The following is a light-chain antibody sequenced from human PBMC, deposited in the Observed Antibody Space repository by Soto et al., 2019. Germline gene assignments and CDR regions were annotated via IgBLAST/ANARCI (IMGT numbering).Light chain of an antibody. CDR3: SSFAGGGNPVL. CDR2: EVN. V-gene: IGLV2-8*01. Sequence: QSVLTQPPSASGSPGQSVTISCTGTSSDVGGYNHVSWHQQHPGKAPKVMIYEVNKRPPGVPDRFSGSKSGNTASLTVSGRQAEDEDDYYCSSFAGGGNPVLLGGGTKLTVL. J-gene: IGLJ2*01. CDR1: SSDVGGYNH.